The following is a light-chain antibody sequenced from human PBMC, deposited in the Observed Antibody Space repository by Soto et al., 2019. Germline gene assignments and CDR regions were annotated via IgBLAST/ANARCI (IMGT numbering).Light chain of an antibody. V-gene: IGKV3-20*01. CDR3: HQYGSPPPVT. CDR2: GAS. Sequence: EIVLTQSPGTLSLSPGERATLACRASQSVSSSYLVWYQQKPGQAPRLLIYGASSRATGIPDRFSGSGSGTDFTLTISRLEPEDFAVYYFHQYGSPPPVTFGGGTKVEIK. J-gene: IGKJ4*01. CDR1: QSVSSSY.